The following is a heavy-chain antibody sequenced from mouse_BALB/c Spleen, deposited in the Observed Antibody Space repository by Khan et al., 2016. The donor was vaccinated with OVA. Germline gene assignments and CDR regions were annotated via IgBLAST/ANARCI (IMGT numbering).Heavy chain of an antibody. CDR3: TRHGYVAWFTY. J-gene: IGHJ3*01. CDR2: IDPFSGGS. CDR1: GYSFTSYY. V-gene: IGHV1-31*01. D-gene: IGHD2-2*01. Sequence: EVQLQQSGPELMKPGASVKISCKASGYSFTSYYIHWVMQRHGESLEWIGYIDPFSGGSTYNQKFKGKATLTVDKSSSTAYLHLSNLTSEDSAVYYCTRHGYVAWFTYWCQGTLVTVSA.